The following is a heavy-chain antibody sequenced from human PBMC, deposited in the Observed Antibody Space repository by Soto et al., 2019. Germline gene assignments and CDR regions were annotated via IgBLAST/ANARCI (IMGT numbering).Heavy chain of an antibody. D-gene: IGHD3-10*02. V-gene: IGHV1-69*01. CDR1: GGTVSSYA. CDR3: ARDVSSNNMGVRGYDL. CDR2: FIPIFVSA. J-gene: IGHJ1*01. Sequence: QLHLVQSGAEVKTAGSSVKVSCKASGGTVSSYAITWVRQAPGKGIEWMGVFIPIFVSAHYAPKFQGRITLTAAESTSTAYMELSGLTAEDTVIYYCARDVSSNNMGVRGYDLWGQGTKVTVSS.